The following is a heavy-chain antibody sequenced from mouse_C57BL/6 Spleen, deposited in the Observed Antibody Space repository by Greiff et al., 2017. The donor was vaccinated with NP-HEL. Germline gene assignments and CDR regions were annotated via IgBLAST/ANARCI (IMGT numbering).Heavy chain of an antibody. CDR2: IYPGNSDT. V-gene: IGHV1-5*01. CDR3: TYYYGSTPFAY. D-gene: IGHD1-1*01. CDR1: GYTFTSYW. J-gene: IGHJ3*01. Sequence: EVQLQQSGTVLARPGASVKMSCKTSGYTFTSYWMHWVKQRPGQGLEWIGAIYPGNSDTSYNQKFKGKAKLTAVTSASTAYMELSSLTNEDSAVYYGTYYYGSTPFAYWGQGTLVTVSA.